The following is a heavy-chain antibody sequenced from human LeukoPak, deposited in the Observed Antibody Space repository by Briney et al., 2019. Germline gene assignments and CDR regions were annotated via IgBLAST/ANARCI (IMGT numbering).Heavy chain of an antibody. D-gene: IGHD6-19*01. Sequence: GGSLRLSFAASGFTFSSFGMSWVRQAPGKGLEWVSAISSTGGTAYYADSVKGRFTISRDNSKNTLYLQMNSLRAEDTAIYYCARGGKRALTGTPSPQYFQHWGQGTLVTVSS. J-gene: IGHJ1*01. CDR1: GFTFSSFG. CDR3: ARGGKRALTGTPSPQYFQH. CDR2: ISSTGGTA. V-gene: IGHV3-23*01.